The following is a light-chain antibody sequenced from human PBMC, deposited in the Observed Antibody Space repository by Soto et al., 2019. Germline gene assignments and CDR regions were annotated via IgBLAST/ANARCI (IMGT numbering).Light chain of an antibody. Sequence: IQMTQSPSSLSASLGDRVTITCRATQGIRNDLGWYHQKPVQAPMLLIYASSSLSSGVPSRFSGSASGTDFTLTISMLHPEDFASYYWQHNNCYAWTFGQGTKVDI. CDR2: ASS. CDR1: QGIRND. CDR3: QHNNCYAWT. V-gene: IGKV1-17*01. J-gene: IGKJ1*01.